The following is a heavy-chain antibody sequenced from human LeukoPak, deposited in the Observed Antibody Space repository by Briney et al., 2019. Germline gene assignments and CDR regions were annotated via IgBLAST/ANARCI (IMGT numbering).Heavy chain of an antibody. V-gene: IGHV1-8*03. CDR3: ARDIKRSRARWENLGFDP. CDR1: GYSFTNYD. Sequence: ASVKVSCKASGYSFTNYDINWVRQATGQGLEWMGWMNPKSGDTGYSQKFQGRVFITRDTSINTAYMELSSLGSDDTAVYYCARDIKRSRARWENLGFDPWGQGTLVTVSS. D-gene: IGHD1-14*01. CDR2: MNPKSGDT. J-gene: IGHJ5*02.